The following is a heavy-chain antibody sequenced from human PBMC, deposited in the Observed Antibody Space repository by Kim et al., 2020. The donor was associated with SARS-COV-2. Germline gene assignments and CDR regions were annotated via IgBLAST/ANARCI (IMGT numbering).Heavy chain of an antibody. CDR2: ISVTTDTT. V-gene: IGHV3-23*01. CDR1: GVTFHNYA. Sequence: GGSLRLSCAVSGVTFHNYAMTWVRQAPGKGLEWISAISVTTDTTFYADSVQGRFTISTDKSETTLYLKMNNLRPEDTAVYYCAKSGDAGVGGDSRYSDYWGQGTQVTVSS. CDR3: AKSGDAGVGGDSRYSDY. J-gene: IGHJ4*02. D-gene: IGHD2-21*01.